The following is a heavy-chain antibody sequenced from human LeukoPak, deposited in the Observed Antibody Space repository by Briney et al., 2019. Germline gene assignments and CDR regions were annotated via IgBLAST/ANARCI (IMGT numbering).Heavy chain of an antibody. CDR1: GFTFSSYG. J-gene: IGHJ6*02. CDR2: ISYDGSDK. Sequence: PGRSLRLSCAASGFTFSSYGMHWVRQAPGKGLEWVAVISYDGSDKYYADSVKGRFTISRDNPKNTMYLQMNSLRVEDTAVYYCAKEHGDRGYYYYGMNVWGQGTMVTVSS. CDR3: AKEHGDRGYYYYGMNV. V-gene: IGHV3-30*18. D-gene: IGHD4-17*01.